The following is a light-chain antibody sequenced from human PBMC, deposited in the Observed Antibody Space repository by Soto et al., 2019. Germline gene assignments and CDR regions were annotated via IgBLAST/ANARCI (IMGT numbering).Light chain of an antibody. CDR3: QQYGSSAWT. Sequence: EIVLTQSPGTLSLSPGERATLSCRASQSVSNNYLAWYQQKPGQAPRLLIYGASNRATGIPDRFSGSGSGTDLTLTISRLGPEDFAVYYCQQYGSSAWTFGQGTKVDIK. V-gene: IGKV3-20*01. CDR1: QSVSNNY. CDR2: GAS. J-gene: IGKJ1*01.